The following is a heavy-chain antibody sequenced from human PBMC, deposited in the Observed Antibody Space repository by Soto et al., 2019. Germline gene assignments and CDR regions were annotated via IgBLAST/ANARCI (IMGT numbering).Heavy chain of an antibody. CDR1: GDTFISYA. V-gene: IGHV1-69*06. Sequence: QVQLVQSGAEVKKPGSSVRVSCKASGDTFISYAFSWVRQAPGQGLEWMGAIIPMFGTTNYAQKFQDRVTIAADRSTSTPYMDLRSLRSEDTAVYYCARAIRYSSGWDFDYWGQGTLVTVSS. J-gene: IGHJ4*02. CDR3: ARAIRYSSGWDFDY. CDR2: IIPMFGTT. D-gene: IGHD6-19*01.